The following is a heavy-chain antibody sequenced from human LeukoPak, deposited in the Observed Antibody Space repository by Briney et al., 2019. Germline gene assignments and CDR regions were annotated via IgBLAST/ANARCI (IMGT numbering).Heavy chain of an antibody. Sequence: SETLSLTCTVSGYSISTGYYWDWIRQPPGKGLEWIGTFYHGGSTYYNPSLKSRVTISVDTSKNQFSLNLKSVTPEDTAVYYCARNLIPEQLVLNFWGQGTLVTVSS. CDR1: GYSISTGYY. D-gene: IGHD6-13*01. J-gene: IGHJ4*02. CDR3: ARNLIPEQLVLNF. CDR2: FYHGGST. V-gene: IGHV4-38-2*02.